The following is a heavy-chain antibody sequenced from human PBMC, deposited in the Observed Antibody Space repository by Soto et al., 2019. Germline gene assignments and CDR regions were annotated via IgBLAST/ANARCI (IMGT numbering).Heavy chain of an antibody. CDR1: GFSLTTSGVG. D-gene: IGHD1-1*01. CDR2: IYGDDDK. Sequence: QITLNESGPALVKPTQTLTVTCTFSGFSLTTSGVGVHWIRQSPGKALEWLAVIYGDDDKRYNPSLETRLTVTKDTSTTQVVLTMTNMDPADTATYFCAHNPSSSANWYIRDDWFDSWGQGTLVTVSS. V-gene: IGHV2-5*02. CDR3: AHNPSSSANWYIRDDWFDS. J-gene: IGHJ5*01.